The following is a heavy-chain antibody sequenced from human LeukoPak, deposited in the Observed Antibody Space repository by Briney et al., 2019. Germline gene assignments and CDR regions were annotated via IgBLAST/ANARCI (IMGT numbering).Heavy chain of an antibody. J-gene: IGHJ4*02. Sequence: RASVKVSCTASGGTFSSYAISWVRQAPGQGLEWMGGIIPISGAADYAPKFQGRVTIAADASTSTLEVTSLRSQDTAVYYCARNSLGGYSDHWGQGTLVTVSS. CDR2: IIPISGAA. D-gene: IGHD2-15*01. CDR3: ARNSLGGYSDH. V-gene: IGHV1-69*13. CDR1: GGTFSSYA.